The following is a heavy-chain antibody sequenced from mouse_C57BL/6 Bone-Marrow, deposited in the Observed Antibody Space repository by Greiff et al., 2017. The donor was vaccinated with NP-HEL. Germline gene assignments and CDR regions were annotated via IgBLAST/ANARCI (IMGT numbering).Heavy chain of an antibody. Sequence: EVHLVESGGGLVQPGGSLKLSCAASGFTFSSYAMSWVRQTPEKRLEWVATISDGGSYTYYPDNVKGRFTISRDNAKNNPYLQMSQLNSAHTAMYYCASKGPNFDYRGKGTTLPVSS. J-gene: IGHJ2*01. D-gene: IGHD3-3*01. CDR2: ISDGGSYT. CDR3: ASKGPNFDY. V-gene: IGHV5-4*01. CDR1: GFTFSSYA.